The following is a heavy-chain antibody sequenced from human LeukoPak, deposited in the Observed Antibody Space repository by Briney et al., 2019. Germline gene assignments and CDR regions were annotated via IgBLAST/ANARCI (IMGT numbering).Heavy chain of an antibody. CDR3: ASGWYQYYYYYGMDV. CDR1: GFTFSDHY. V-gene: IGHV3-11*06. J-gene: IGHJ6*02. Sequence: GGSLRLSCAASGFTFSDHYMSWIRQAPGKGLEWVSYISSSSSYTNYADSVKGRFTISSDNAKNSLYLQMNSLRAEDTAVYYCASGWYQYYYYYGMDVWGQGTTVTVSS. CDR2: ISSSSSYT. D-gene: IGHD6-19*01.